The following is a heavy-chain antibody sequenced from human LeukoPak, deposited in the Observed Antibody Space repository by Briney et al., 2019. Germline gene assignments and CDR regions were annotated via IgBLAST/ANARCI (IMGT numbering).Heavy chain of an antibody. J-gene: IGHJ4*02. CDR3: SRDGPGYSFDY. D-gene: IGHD5-18*01. V-gene: IGHV3-48*03. CDR2: IGTGGKTK. Sequence: GGSLRLSCAASGFTFITYEMHWVRQAPGKGLGWVSSIGTGGKTKYYADSVKGRFTISRDNARNSLDLQMNSLRAEDTAVYYCSRDGPGYSFDYWGQGTLVTVSS. CDR1: GFTFITYE.